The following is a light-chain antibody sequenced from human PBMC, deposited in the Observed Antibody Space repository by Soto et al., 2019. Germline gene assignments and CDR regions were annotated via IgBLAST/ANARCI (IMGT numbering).Light chain of an antibody. V-gene: IGKV1-5*03. CDR3: QQSHSIPLT. CDR2: KAS. J-gene: IGKJ1*01. Sequence: DIQMTQSPSTLSASVGDRVTITCRASQSISSWLAWYQQKPGKAPKLLIYKASSLESGVPSRFSGSGSGTEFTLTISSLQPDDFATYYCQQSHSIPLTFGQGTKVDIK. CDR1: QSISSW.